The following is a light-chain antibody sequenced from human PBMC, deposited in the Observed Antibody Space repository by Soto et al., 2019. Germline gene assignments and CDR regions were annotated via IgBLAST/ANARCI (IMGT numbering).Light chain of an antibody. CDR3: QQRSNWPPWT. J-gene: IGKJ1*01. CDR2: DAS. V-gene: IGKV3-11*01. Sequence: EMVWSQSPATLSLSTGERATLSCRASQSVSSYLAWYQQKPGQAPRLLIYDASNRATGIPARFSGSGSGTDFTLTISSLEPEDFAVYYCQQRSNWPPWTFGQGTKVDIK. CDR1: QSVSSY.